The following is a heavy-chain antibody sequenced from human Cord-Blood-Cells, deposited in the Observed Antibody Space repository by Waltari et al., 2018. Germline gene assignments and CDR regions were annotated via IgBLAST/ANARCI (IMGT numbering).Heavy chain of an antibody. CDR3: AREVVPAASYYYYMDV. V-gene: IGHV4-59*01. CDR1: GGSISSYY. J-gene: IGHJ6*03. D-gene: IGHD2-2*01. Sequence: QVQLQESGPGLVKPSETLSRTCTVSGGSISSYYWRWIRQPPGKGLEWIGYIYYSGSTNNNPSLISRVTISVDTSKNQFSLKLSTVTAADTAVYYCAREVVPAASYYYYMDVWGKGTTVTVSS. CDR2: IYYSGST.